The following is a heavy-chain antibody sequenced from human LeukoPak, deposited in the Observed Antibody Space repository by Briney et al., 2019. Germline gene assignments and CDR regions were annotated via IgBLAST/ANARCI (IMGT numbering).Heavy chain of an antibody. V-gene: IGHV1-69*13. CDR3: ASSGWYGGYYFDY. D-gene: IGHD6-19*01. Sequence: ASVEVSCKASGGTFSSYAISWVRQAPGQGLEWMGGIIPIFGTANYAQKFQGRVTITADESTSTAYMELSSLRSEDTAVYYCASSGWYGGYYFDYWGQGTLVTVSS. CDR2: IIPIFGTA. J-gene: IGHJ4*02. CDR1: GGTFSSYA.